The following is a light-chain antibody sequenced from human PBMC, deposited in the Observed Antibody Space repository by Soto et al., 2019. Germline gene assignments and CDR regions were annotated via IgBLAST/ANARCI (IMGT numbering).Light chain of an antibody. CDR2: DAS. CDR1: QSVASSY. J-gene: IGKJ4*01. V-gene: IGKV3D-20*01. Sequence: EIVLMQSPGTLSLSPGARATLSCRASQSVASSYLAWYQQKPGLAPRLLIYDASSRATGIPDRFSGSGSGTDFTLTISRLEPEDFAVYYCQQYGSSPLLTFGGGTKVDIK. CDR3: QQYGSSPLLT.